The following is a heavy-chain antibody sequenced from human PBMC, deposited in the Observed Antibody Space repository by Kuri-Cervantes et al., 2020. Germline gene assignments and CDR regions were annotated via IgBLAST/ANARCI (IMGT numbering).Heavy chain of an antibody. V-gene: IGHV1-18*01. CDR1: GYTFTSYG. J-gene: IGHJ3*02. Sequence: ASVKVSCKASGYTFTSYGISWVRQAPGQGLEWMGWISAYNGNTNYAQKLQGRVTMTTDTSTSTAYMEPRSLRSDDTAVYYCARLITIFGGDAFDIWGQGTMVTVSS. CDR3: ARLITIFGGDAFDI. CDR2: ISAYNGNT. D-gene: IGHD3-3*01.